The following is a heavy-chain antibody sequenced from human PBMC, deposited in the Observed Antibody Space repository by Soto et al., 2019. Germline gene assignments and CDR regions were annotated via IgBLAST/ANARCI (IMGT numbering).Heavy chain of an antibody. CDR1: GASISNYY. D-gene: IGHD6-13*01. CDR3: ARESRSVAGTVEY. J-gene: IGHJ4*02. Sequence: SETLSLTCTVSGASISNYYWSWIWRPAGKGLEWIGRIDGSGNTNYNPSLKSRVTMSVDPSKNQFSLKLSSVTAADTAVYYCARESRSVAGTVEYWGQGTLVTVYS. CDR2: IDGSGNT. V-gene: IGHV4-4*07.